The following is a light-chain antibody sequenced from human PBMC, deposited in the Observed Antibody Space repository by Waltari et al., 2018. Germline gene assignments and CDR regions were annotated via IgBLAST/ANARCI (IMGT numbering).Light chain of an antibody. Sequence: QSALTQPRSVSGSPGQSVTISCTGTYSNIGAYDYVSWYQQHPGKAPKVMIHDVNIRPSGVPDRFSGSKSGNTVSLTISGLQAEDEADYYCCSYAGRYTVLFGGGTKLTVL. CDR3: CSYAGRYTVL. CDR2: DVN. V-gene: IGLV2-11*01. J-gene: IGLJ2*01. CDR1: YSNIGAYDY.